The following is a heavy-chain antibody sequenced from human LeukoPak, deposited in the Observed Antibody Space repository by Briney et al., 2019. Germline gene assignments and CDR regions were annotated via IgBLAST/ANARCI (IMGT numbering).Heavy chain of an antibody. Sequence: GGSLRLSCAASGFTFSSYAMSWVRQAPGKGLEWVSSISSSSSYIYYADSVKGRFTISRDNAKNSLYLQMNSLRAEDTAVYYCARVAARPNYYYYMDVWGKGTTVTVSS. J-gene: IGHJ6*03. CDR1: GFTFSSYA. D-gene: IGHD6-6*01. V-gene: IGHV3-21*01. CDR2: ISSSSSYI. CDR3: ARVAARPNYYYYMDV.